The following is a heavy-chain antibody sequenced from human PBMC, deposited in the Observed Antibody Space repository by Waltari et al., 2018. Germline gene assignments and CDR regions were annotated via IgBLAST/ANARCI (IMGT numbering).Heavy chain of an antibody. V-gene: IGHV4-34*01. D-gene: IGHD1-26*01. CDR1: GGSFSGYY. CDR3: AKDTNRVGATRVPEYFQH. Sequence: QVQLQQWGAGLLKPSETLSLTCAVYGGSFSGYYWSWIRQPPGKGLEWIGEINHSRSTNYNPSLKSRVTISVDTSKNQFSLKLSSVTAADTAVYYCAKDTNRVGATRVPEYFQHWGQGTLVTVSS. CDR2: INHSRST. J-gene: IGHJ1*01.